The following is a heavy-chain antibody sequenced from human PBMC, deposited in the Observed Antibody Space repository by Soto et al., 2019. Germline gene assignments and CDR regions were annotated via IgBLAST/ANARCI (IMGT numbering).Heavy chain of an antibody. V-gene: IGHV3-49*03. CDR3: TRETGDGYNSYYYYDMDV. J-gene: IGHJ6*02. CDR2: IRSKPYGGTT. D-gene: IGHD5-12*01. CDR1: RFTFGDYA. Sequence: GGSLRLSCTASRFTFGDYAMSWFRQAPGKGLEWLGFIRSKPYGGTTEYAASVKGRFTISRDDSKSIAYLQMNSLKTEDTAVYYCTRETGDGYNSYYYYDMDVWGQGTTVTVS.